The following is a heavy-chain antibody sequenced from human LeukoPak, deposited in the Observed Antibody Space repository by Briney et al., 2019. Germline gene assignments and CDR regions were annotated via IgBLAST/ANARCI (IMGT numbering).Heavy chain of an antibody. CDR1: GFTFDDYG. CDR3: ARVHSSGLSYYFDY. D-gene: IGHD6-19*01. CDR2: INWNGGST. Sequence: GGSLRLSCAASGFTFDDYGMSWVRQAPGKGLEWVSGINWNGGSTGYADSVKGRFTISRDNAKNPLYLQMNSLRAEDTALYYCARVHSSGLSYYFDYWGQGTLVTVSS. J-gene: IGHJ4*02. V-gene: IGHV3-20*04.